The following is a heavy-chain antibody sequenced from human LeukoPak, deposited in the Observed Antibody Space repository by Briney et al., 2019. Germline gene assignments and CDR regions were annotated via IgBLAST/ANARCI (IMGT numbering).Heavy chain of an antibody. CDR3: ASGGNDLGTSDY. D-gene: IGHD3-16*01. J-gene: IGHJ4*02. V-gene: IGHV4-38-2*02. CDR2: IYHSGST. Sequence: PSETLSLTCTVSGYSISSGYYWGWIRQPPGKGLEWIGSIYHSGSTYYNPSLKSRVTISVDTSKNQFSLKLSSVTAADTAVYYCASGGNDLGTSDYWGQGTLVTVSS. CDR1: GYSISSGYY.